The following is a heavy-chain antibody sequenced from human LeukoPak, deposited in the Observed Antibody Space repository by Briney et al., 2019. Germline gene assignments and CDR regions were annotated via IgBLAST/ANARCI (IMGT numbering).Heavy chain of an antibody. CDR3: ARDLVVAGTYGFGN. CDR2: ISSSSSTI. D-gene: IGHD2-15*01. J-gene: IGHJ4*02. V-gene: IGHV3-48*01. CDR1: GFTFSSYS. Sequence: GGSLRLSCAASGFTFSSYSMNWVRQAPGKGLEWVSYISSSSSTIYYADSVKGRFTISRDNAKNSLYLQMTSLRVEDAAMYYCARDLVVAGTYGFGNWGQGTLVTVSS.